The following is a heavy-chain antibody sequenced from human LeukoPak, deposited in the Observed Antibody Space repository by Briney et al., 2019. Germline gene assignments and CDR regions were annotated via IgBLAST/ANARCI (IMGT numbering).Heavy chain of an antibody. Sequence: GGSLRLSCSASGFTFSSYAMSWVRQAPGKGLEWVSGINWSGGSTGYADPLRGRFTISRDNAKNSLYLQMDSLRAEDTALYYCARAPITSPFYFDYWGQGTLVTVSS. CDR2: INWSGGST. CDR1: GFTFSSYA. V-gene: IGHV3-20*04. CDR3: ARAPITSPFYFDY. D-gene: IGHD2-2*01. J-gene: IGHJ4*02.